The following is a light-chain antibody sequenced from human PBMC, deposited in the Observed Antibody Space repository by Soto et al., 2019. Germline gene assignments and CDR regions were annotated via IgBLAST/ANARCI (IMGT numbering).Light chain of an antibody. Sequence: DIVMTKSPAFLAVSLGEKATITCKSSQPVLYRSRNKSYLAWYQQRPEQPPRLLIYWAATRQSGVPDRFVGIGAETSCTLTILSMQAVDEAVDHCQQYYKTQSTFGQGTKLEIK. CDR1: QPVLYRSRNKSY. V-gene: IGKV4-1*01. CDR2: WAA. J-gene: IGKJ2*01. CDR3: QQYYKTQST.